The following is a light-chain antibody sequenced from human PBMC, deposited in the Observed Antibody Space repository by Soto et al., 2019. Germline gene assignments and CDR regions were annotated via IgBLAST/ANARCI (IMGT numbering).Light chain of an antibody. J-gene: IGLJ2*01. CDR1: SGSIANNY. Sequence: NFMLTQPHSVSASPGKTVTISCTRSSGSIANNYVQWYQQRPGSSPTTVIYEDNQRPSGVPDRFSGSIDSSSNSASLTISGLKTEDEADYYCQSYDSRNQVFGGGTKLTVL. CDR2: EDN. V-gene: IGLV6-57*01. CDR3: QSYDSRNQV.